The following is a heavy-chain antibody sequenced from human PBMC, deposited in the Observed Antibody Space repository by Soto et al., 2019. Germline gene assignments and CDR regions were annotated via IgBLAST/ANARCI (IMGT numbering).Heavy chain of an antibody. V-gene: IGHV3-7*03. Sequence: GGSLRLSCAASGFTFSSYWMSWVRQAPGKGLEWVANIKQDGSEKYYVDSVKGRFTISRDNAKNSLYLQMNSLRAEDTAVYYCARETSIAARRARGSVDYYMDVWGKGTTVTVSS. J-gene: IGHJ6*03. CDR1: GFTFSSYW. CDR3: ARETSIAARRARGSVDYYMDV. CDR2: IKQDGSEK. D-gene: IGHD6-6*01.